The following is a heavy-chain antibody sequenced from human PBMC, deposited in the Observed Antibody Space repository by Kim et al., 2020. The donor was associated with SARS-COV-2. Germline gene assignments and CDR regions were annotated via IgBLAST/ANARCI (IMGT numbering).Heavy chain of an antibody. CDR3: AKGGYYDYVWGSYRYDY. J-gene: IGHJ6*01. CDR2: ISWNSGSI. Sequence: GGSLRLSCAASGFTFNDYAMHWVRQAPGKGLEWVSGISWNSGSIGYADSVKGRFTISRDNAKNSLFLQMNSLRAEDTALYYCAKGGYYDYVWGSYRYDY. CDR1: GFTFNDYA. V-gene: IGHV3-9*01. D-gene: IGHD3-16*02.